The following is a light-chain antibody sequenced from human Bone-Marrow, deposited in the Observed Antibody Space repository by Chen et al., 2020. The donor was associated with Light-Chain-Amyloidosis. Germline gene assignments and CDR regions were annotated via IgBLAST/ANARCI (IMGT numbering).Light chain of an antibody. Sequence: YLTHPPSVSVHPGQTATTTRSGDDLPTKYAYWYQQKPGQAPVLVIHRDTERPSGISERFSGSSSGTTATLTISGVQAEDEADYHCQSADSSGTYEVIFGGGTKLTVL. CDR3: QSADSSGTYEVI. J-gene: IGLJ2*01. V-gene: IGLV3-25*03. CDR2: RDT. CDR1: DLPTKY.